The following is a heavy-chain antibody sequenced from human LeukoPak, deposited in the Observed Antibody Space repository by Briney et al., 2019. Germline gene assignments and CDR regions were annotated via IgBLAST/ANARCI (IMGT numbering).Heavy chain of an antibody. D-gene: IGHD2-2*01. J-gene: IGHJ6*02. CDR1: GVTFSNYD. CDR2: LNPAGGT. V-gene: IGHV3-13*01. CDR3: ARGSCSISVCYERLNGLDV. Sequence: AGSLRLSCAASGVTFSNYDMHWVRQATGKGLEWVSALNPAGGTHYSGSLKGRVATSIENAKNYFSLKMNNVRAGDTAVYYCARGSCSISVCYERLNGLDVWVQGTPVTVSS.